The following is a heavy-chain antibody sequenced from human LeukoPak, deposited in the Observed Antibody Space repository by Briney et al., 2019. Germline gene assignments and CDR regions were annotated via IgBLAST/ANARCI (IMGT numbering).Heavy chain of an antibody. CDR3: ARDFQGYSYGYYYYYMDV. D-gene: IGHD5-18*01. V-gene: IGHV1-69*13. CDR1: GGTFSSYA. Sequence: SVKVSCKASGGTFSSYAISWVRQAPGRGLEWMGGIIPIFGTANYAQKFQGRVTITADESTSTAYMELSSLRSEDTAVYYCARDFQGYSYGYYYYYMDVWGKGTTVTISS. CDR2: IIPIFGTA. J-gene: IGHJ6*03.